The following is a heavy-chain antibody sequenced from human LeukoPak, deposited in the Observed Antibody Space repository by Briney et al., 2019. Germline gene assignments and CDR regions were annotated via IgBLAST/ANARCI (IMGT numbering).Heavy chain of an antibody. J-gene: IGHJ4*02. V-gene: IGHV4-34*01. Sequence: SETLSLTCAVYGGSFSGYYWSWTRQPPGKGLEWIGEINHSGSTNYNPSLKSRVTISVDTSKNQFSLKLSSVTAADTAVYYCARENVWGVIFSTDYWGQGTLVTVSS. D-gene: IGHD3-10*02. CDR1: GGSFSGYY. CDR3: ARENVWGVIFSTDY. CDR2: INHSGST.